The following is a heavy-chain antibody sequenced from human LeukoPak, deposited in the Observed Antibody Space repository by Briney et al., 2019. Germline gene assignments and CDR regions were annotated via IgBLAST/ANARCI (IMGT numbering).Heavy chain of an antibody. CDR2: IIPIFGTA. Sequence: GSSVKVSCKASGGTFSSYAISWVRQAPGQGLEWIGGIIPIFGTANYAQKFQGRVTITTDESTSTAYMELSSLRSEDTAVYYCAILPEVWSAMVFDYWGQGTLVTVSS. V-gene: IGHV1-69*05. CDR1: GGTFSSYA. CDR3: AILPEVWSAMVFDY. J-gene: IGHJ4*02. D-gene: IGHD5-18*01.